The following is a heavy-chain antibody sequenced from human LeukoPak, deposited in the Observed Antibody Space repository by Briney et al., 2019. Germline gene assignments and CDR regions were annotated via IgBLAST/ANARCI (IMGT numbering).Heavy chain of an antibody. Sequence: ASVKVSCKASGYTFTSYGISWVRQAPGQGLEWMGWISAYNGNTKYAQKLQGRVTMTTDTSTSTAHMELRSLRSDDTAVYYCARDPRQTYYYDSSGYYYSTVWFDPWGQGTLVTVSS. CDR2: ISAYNGNT. J-gene: IGHJ5*02. V-gene: IGHV1-18*01. CDR1: GYTFTSYG. CDR3: ARDPRQTYYYDSSGYYYSTVWFDP. D-gene: IGHD3-22*01.